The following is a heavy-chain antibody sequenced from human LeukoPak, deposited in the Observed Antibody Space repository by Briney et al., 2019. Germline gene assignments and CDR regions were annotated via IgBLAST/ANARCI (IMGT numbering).Heavy chain of an antibody. CDR1: GFPFSSYA. V-gene: IGHV3-30-3*01. CDR3: ARDRAWNGGWYYFDY. Sequence: GSLRLSCAASGFPFSSYAMHWVRQAPGKGLEWVAVISYDGSNKYYADSVKGRFTISRDNSKNTLYLQMNSLRAEDTAVYYCARDRAWNGGWYYFDYWGQGTLVTVSS. D-gene: IGHD6-19*01. CDR2: ISYDGSNK. J-gene: IGHJ4*02.